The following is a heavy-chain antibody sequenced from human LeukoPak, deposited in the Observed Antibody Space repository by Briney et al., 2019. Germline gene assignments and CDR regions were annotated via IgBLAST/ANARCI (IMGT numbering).Heavy chain of an antibody. D-gene: IGHD3-10*02. CDR3: ARGPMSTGRRKFFDY. Sequence: PSETLSLTCAVYGGSFSGYYWSWIRQPPGKGLEWIGEINHSGSTNYNPSLKSRVTISVDTSKNQFSLKLSPVTAADTAVYYCARGPMSTGRRKFFDYWGQGTLVTVSS. V-gene: IGHV4-34*01. CDR2: INHSGST. J-gene: IGHJ4*02. CDR1: GGSFSGYY.